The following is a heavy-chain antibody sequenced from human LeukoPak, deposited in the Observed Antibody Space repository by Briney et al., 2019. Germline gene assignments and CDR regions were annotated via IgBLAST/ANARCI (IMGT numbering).Heavy chain of an antibody. J-gene: IGHJ4*02. V-gene: IGHV3-23*01. Sequence: PGGSLRLSCAASGFTFSSYAMSWVRQAPGKGLEWVSGISGSGGRTYYADSVKGRFTISRDNSKNTVYLQMNSLRAEDTAVYYCAKTTTGYSSGRFPGWPVDYWGQGTLVTVSS. CDR2: ISGSGGRT. D-gene: IGHD6-19*01. CDR1: GFTFSSYA. CDR3: AKTTTGYSSGRFPGWPVDY.